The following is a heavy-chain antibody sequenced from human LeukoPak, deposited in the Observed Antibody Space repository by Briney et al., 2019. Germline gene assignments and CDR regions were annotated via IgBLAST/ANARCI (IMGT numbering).Heavy chain of an antibody. V-gene: IGHV4-34*01. J-gene: IGHJ4*02. D-gene: IGHD6-19*01. CDR1: GGSFSGYY. CDR3: ARGRYSSGWYCLDY. CDR2: INHSGST. Sequence: SETLSLTCAVYGGSFSGYYWSWIRQPPGKGLEWIGEINHSGSTNYNPSLKSRVTISVDTSNNQFSLKLSSVTAADTAVYYCARGRYSSGWYCLDYWGQGTLVTVSS.